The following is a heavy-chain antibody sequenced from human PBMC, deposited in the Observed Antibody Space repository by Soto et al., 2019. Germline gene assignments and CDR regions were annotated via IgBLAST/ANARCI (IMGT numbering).Heavy chain of an antibody. Sequence: ASLKVSYKASGYTFTSYGISWVRQAPGQGLEWMGWISAYNGNTNYAQKLQGRVTMTTDTSTSTAYMELRSLRSDDTAVYYCARAEVAYCGGECLSDFDYWGQGTLVTVSS. CDR2: ISAYNGNT. V-gene: IGHV1-18*01. D-gene: IGHD2-21*01. CDR3: ARAEVAYCGGECLSDFDY. J-gene: IGHJ4*02. CDR1: GYTFTSYG.